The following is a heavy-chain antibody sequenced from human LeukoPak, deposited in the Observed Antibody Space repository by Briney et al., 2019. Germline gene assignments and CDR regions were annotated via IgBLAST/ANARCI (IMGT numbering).Heavy chain of an antibody. CDR2: INPKNGGS. D-gene: IGHD2-15*01. V-gene: IGHV1-2*02. CDR1: GYTFTGYY. CDR3: ARAGGRSWFDP. Sequence: GASVKVSCKASGYTFTGYYMHWVRQAPGQGLEWVGWINPKNGGSNYAQKFQGRVTMTTDTSMSTAYMELSRLTSDDTAVYYCARAGGRSWFDPWGQGTLVTVSS. J-gene: IGHJ5*02.